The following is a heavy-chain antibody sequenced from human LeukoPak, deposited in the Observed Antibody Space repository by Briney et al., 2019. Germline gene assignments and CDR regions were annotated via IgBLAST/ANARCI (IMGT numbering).Heavy chain of an antibody. D-gene: IGHD5-24*01. CDR1: GGSFSGYY. J-gene: IGHJ4*02. Sequence: SETLSLTCAVYGGSFSGYYWSWLRQPPGKGLEWIGEINHSGSTNYNPSLKSRVTISVDTSKNQFSLKLSSVTAADTSVYYCARHGGRDGYPFDYWGQGTLVTVSS. V-gene: IGHV4-34*01. CDR3: ARHGGRDGYPFDY. CDR2: INHSGST.